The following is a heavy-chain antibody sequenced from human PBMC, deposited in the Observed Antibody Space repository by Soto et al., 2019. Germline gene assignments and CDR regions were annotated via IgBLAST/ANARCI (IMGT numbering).Heavy chain of an antibody. Sequence: EVELLESGGGLVQPGGSVRLSCAASGFTFRNYAMSWVRQAPGKGLEWVSSLHGEGAGSFYTDAVKGRFTVSRDDSKETLDLQMSSLRIDDTAVYYCVKDGVARNGNWDWFDPWGQGTLVTVAS. D-gene: IGHD6-19*01. CDR2: LHGEGAGS. J-gene: IGHJ5*02. CDR1: GFTFRNYA. V-gene: IGHV3-23*01. CDR3: VKDGVARNGNWDWFDP.